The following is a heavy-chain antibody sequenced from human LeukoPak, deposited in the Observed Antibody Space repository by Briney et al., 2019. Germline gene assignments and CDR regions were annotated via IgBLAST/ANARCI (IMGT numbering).Heavy chain of an antibody. J-gene: IGHJ5*02. CDR2: ISGSGGST. CDR1: GFTFSSYA. D-gene: IGHD6-13*01. Sequence: PGGSLRLSCAASGFTFSSYAMSWVRQAPGKGLEWVSAISGSGGSTYYADSVKGRFTISRDNAKNSLYLQMNSLRAEDTAVYYCARDPIAAAGTGNNWFDPWGQGTLVTVSS. V-gene: IGHV3-23*01. CDR3: ARDPIAAAGTGNNWFDP.